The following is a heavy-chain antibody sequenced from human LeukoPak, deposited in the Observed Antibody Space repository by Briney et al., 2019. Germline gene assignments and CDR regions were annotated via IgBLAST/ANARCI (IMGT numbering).Heavy chain of an antibody. D-gene: IGHD6-13*01. J-gene: IGHJ4*02. V-gene: IGHV4-30-2*01. Sequence: PSQTLSLTCTVSGGSISSGGYYWSWIRQPPGTGLEWIGYIYHSGSTYYNPSLKSRVTISVDRSKNQFSLKLSPVTAADTAVYYCARGYSSSWYYDYWGQGTLVTVSS. CDR2: IYHSGST. CDR3: ARGYSSSWYYDY. CDR1: GGSISSGGYY.